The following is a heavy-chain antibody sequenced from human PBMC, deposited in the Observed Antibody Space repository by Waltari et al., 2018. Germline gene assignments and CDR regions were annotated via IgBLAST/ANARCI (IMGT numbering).Heavy chain of an antibody. J-gene: IGHJ4*02. CDR3: ARTGGWELLLYYFDY. V-gene: IGHV4-39*07. Sequence: QLQLQESGPGLVKPWETLSLTCTVSGGPFRSSSYYWGWIRQPPGKGLEWIGSIYYSGSTYYNPSLKSRVTISVDTSKNQFSLKLSSVTAADTAVYYCARTGGWELLLYYFDYWGQGTLVTVSS. CDR1: GGPFRSSSYY. CDR2: IYYSGST. D-gene: IGHD1-26*01.